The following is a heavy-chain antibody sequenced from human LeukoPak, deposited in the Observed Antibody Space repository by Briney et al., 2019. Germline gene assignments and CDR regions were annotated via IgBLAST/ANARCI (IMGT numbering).Heavy chain of an antibody. CDR2: FDPEDGET. CDR3: ATGYVSRVVRGVNWFDP. J-gene: IGHJ5*02. V-gene: IGHV1-24*01. CDR1: GYTLTELS. D-gene: IGHD3-10*01. Sequence: ASVKVSCKVSGYTLTELSMHWVRQAPGKGLEWMGGFDPEDGETIYAQKFQGRVTMTEDTSTDTAYMELSSLRSEDTAVYYCATGYVSRVVRGVNWFDPWGQGTLVTVSS.